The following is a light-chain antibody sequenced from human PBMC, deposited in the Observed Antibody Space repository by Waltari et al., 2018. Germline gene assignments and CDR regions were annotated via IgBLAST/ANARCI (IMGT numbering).Light chain of an antibody. CDR1: SSDVGAYNR. CDR3: SSYTRTTTLWV. J-gene: IGLJ3*02. CDR2: DVS. V-gene: IGLV2-14*03. Sequence: QSALTQPASVSGSPGQSITISCTGTSSDVGAYNRVSWYQQHPGKAPKLIIFDVSKRPSGVSNRFSGSKSGDTASPSISGLQAEDEADYYCSSYTRTTTLWVFGGGTKLTVL.